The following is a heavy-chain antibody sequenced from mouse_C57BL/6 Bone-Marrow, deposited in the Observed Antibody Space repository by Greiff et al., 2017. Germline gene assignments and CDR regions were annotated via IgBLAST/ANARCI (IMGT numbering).Heavy chain of an antibody. CDR1: GFTFTSYC. CDR2: IHPNSGST. V-gene: IGHV1-64*01. Sequence: VQLQQPGAELVKPGASVTLSCTASGFTFTSYCMHWVKQRPGQGLEWIGMIHPNSGSTNYNEKFKSKGTLTVDKSSRTAYMQLSSLTSEDSAVYYCARGGSSLVAYCYQGNLVTVSA. CDR3: ARGGSSLVAY. J-gene: IGHJ3*01. D-gene: IGHD1-1*01.